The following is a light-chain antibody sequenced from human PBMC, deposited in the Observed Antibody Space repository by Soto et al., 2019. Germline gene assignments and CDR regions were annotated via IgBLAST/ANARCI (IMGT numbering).Light chain of an antibody. Sequence: TVMTQSPDTLSVSPGERATLSCRSSQSVSSNLAWYQQKPGQAPRLLIYGASTRATGIPARFSGSGSGTEFTLTISSLQSEDFAVYYCQQYNSWPPITFGQGRRLEIK. CDR3: QQYNSWPPIT. V-gene: IGKV3-15*01. J-gene: IGKJ5*01. CDR1: QSVSSN. CDR2: GAS.